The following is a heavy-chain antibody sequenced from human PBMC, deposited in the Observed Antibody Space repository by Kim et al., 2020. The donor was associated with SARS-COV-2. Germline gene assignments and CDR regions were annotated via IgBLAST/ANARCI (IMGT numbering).Heavy chain of an antibody. V-gene: IGHV3-33*01. CDR3: AREDYGGNPDYFYGMDV. J-gene: IGHJ6*02. D-gene: IGHD4-17*01. CDR2: IWYDGSGK. Sequence: GGSLRLSCAASGFVFSSYGMHWVRQATGKGLEWVAVIWYDGSGKYYSDSVKGRFTISRDNSKNTLFLQMNSLRAEDTAVYYCAREDYGGNPDYFYGMDVWGQGTTVTVSS. CDR1: GFVFSSYG.